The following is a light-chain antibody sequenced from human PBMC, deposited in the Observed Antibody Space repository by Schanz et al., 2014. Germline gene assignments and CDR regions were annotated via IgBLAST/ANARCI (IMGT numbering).Light chain of an antibody. CDR1: SSDVGSYNL. CDR2: EDT. J-gene: IGLJ1*01. Sequence: QSALTQPASVSGSPGQSITVSCTGTSSDVGSYNLVSWYQQHPGKAPKLMIYEDTQRPSGVSNRFSGSKSGSTASLTISGLQAEDEADYYCRSYTSSGAYVFGSGTK. CDR3: RSYTSSGAYV. V-gene: IGLV2-14*02.